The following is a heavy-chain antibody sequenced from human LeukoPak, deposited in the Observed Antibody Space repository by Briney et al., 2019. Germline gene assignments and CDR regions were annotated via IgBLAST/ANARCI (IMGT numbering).Heavy chain of an antibody. Sequence: GGSLRLSCETSGFTFSHYGIHWVRQVPGMGLEWVAFIKYDGSKIYYAESVQGRSTISRDNSKNNLFLQMTRMRPQDAAVYYCATDGIPSATALANWGQGTLVTVSS. J-gene: IGHJ4*02. D-gene: IGHD2/OR15-2a*01. V-gene: IGHV3-30*02. CDR1: GFTFSHYG. CDR3: ATDGIPSATALAN. CDR2: IKYDGSKI.